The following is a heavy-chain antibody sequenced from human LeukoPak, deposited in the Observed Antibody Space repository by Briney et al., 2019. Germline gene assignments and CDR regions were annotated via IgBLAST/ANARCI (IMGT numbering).Heavy chain of an antibody. CDR2: ISGYNGNT. CDR3: ARNGPYTSGGSYYFDY. V-gene: IGHV1-18*01. D-gene: IGHD3-16*01. CDR1: GYTFTSYG. Sequence: ASVKVSCKASGYTFTSYGISWVRQAAGQGLEWMGWISGYNGNTNYAQKLQGRATMTTDTSTSTAYMEVRSLTSDDTAVYYCARNGPYTSGGSYYFDYWGQGTLVTVSS. J-gene: IGHJ4*02.